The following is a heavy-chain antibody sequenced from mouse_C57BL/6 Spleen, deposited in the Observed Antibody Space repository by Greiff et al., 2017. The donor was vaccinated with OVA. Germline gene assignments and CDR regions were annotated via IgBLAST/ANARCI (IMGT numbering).Heavy chain of an antibody. CDR3: ARDMITTGYYFDY. J-gene: IGHJ2*01. V-gene: IGHV3-6*01. D-gene: IGHD2-4*01. Sequence: EVKLMESGPGLVKPSQSLSLTCSVTGYSITSGYYWNWIRQFPGNKLEWMGYISYDGSNNYNPSLKNRISITRDTSKNQFFLKLNSVTTEDTATYYCARDMITTGYYFDYWGQGTTLTVSS. CDR1: GYSITSGYY. CDR2: ISYDGSN.